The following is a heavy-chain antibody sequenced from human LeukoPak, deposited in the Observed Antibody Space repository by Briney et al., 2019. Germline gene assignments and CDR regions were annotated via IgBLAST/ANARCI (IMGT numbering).Heavy chain of an antibody. CDR3: ARGRFGGRPLDY. Sequence: SETLSLTCAVYGGSFSGYYWSWIRQPPGKGLEWIGEINHSGSTNYNPSLKSRVTISVDTSKNQFSLKLSSVTAADTAVYYCARGRFGGRPLDYWGQGTLVTVSS. CDR2: INHSGST. J-gene: IGHJ4*02. D-gene: IGHD3-10*01. V-gene: IGHV4-34*01. CDR1: GGSFSGYY.